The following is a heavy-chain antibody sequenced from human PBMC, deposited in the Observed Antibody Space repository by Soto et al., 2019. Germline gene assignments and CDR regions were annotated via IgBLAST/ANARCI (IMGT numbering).Heavy chain of an antibody. D-gene: IGHD1-26*01. CDR3: ASDSSWELLRSKSYYFDY. Sequence: HPGGSLRLSCAASGFTFSSYGMHWVRQAPGKGLEWVAVISYDGSNKYYADSVKGRFTISRDNSRNTLYLQMNSLRAEDTAVYYCASDSSWELLRSKSYYFDYWGQGTLVTVSS. CDR2: ISYDGSNK. CDR1: GFTFSSYG. V-gene: IGHV3-30*03. J-gene: IGHJ4*02.